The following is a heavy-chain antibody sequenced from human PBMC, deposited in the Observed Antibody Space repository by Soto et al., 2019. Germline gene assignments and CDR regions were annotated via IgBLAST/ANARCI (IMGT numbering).Heavy chain of an antibody. CDR1: GGSISSSSYY. CDR3: ARRWVGFDY. Sequence: SSETLSLTCTVSGGSISSSSYYWGWIRQPPGKGLEWIGSIYYSGSTYYNPSLKSRVTISVDTSKNQFSLKLSSVTAADTAVYSCARRWVGFDYWGQGTLVTVSS. CDR2: IYYSGST. D-gene: IGHD1-26*01. V-gene: IGHV4-39*01. J-gene: IGHJ4*02.